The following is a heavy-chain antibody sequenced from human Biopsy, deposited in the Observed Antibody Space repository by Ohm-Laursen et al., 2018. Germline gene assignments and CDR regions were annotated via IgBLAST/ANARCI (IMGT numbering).Heavy chain of an antibody. J-gene: IGHJ3*01. CDR3: ARLFRLDDYWNDDPPDGFDV. D-gene: IGHD3-3*01. V-gene: IGHV4-61*08. CDR2: ISNTGTT. Sequence: SETLSLTCTVSGGSIGGSGDYWSWIRQPPGKGLEWIGYISNTGTTNYNPSLRGRVAVSVDTSKNQFSLQLTSVTAADTAMFFCARLFRLDDYWNDDPPDGFDVWGQGTMVTVSS. CDR1: GGSIGGSGDY.